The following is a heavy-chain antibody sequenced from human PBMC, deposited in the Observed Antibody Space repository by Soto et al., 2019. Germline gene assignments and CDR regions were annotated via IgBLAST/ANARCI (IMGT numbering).Heavy chain of an antibody. V-gene: IGHV4-59*01. D-gene: IGHD2-15*01. CDR3: ARSRGSTRSFDY. Sequence: KTSETLSLTCTVSGGSISTYWWSWIRQPPRKGLEWIGYIYYSGSTNYNASLKSRVTISVDTSKNQFSLKPTSVTAADTAVYYCARSRGSTRSFDYWGQGTLVTVSS. J-gene: IGHJ4*02. CDR1: GGSISTYW. CDR2: IYYSGST.